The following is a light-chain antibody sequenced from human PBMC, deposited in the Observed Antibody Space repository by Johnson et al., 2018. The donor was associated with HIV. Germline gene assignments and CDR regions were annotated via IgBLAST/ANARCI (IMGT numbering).Light chain of an antibody. CDR3: GTLDSSLSTYV. CDR2: DNN. CDR1: SSNIGSNY. J-gene: IGLJ1*01. Sequence: QSVLTQPPSLSATPGQNITISCSGNSSNIGSNYVSWYQQLPGTAPKLLIYDNNQRPSGIPDRFSVSKSGTSATLGITGLQTGDEADYYCGTLDSSLSTYVFGSGTKVTVL. V-gene: IGLV1-51*01.